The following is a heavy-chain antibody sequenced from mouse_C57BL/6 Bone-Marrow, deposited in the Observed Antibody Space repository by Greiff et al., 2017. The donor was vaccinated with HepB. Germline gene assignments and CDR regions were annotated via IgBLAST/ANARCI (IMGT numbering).Heavy chain of an antibody. CDR3: ARCDSWYFDV. CDR1: GYTFTSYT. V-gene: IGHV1-4*01. D-gene: IGHD2-4*01. Sequence: QVQLKESGAELARPGASVKMSCKASGYTFTSYTMHWVKQRPGQGLEWIGYINPSSGYTKYNQKFKDKATLTADKSSSTAYMQLSSLTSEDSAVYYCARCDSWYFDVWGTGTTVTVSS. CDR2: INPSSGYT. J-gene: IGHJ1*03.